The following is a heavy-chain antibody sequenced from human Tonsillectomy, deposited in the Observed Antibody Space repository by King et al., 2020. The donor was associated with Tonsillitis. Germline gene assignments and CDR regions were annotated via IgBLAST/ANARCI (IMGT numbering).Heavy chain of an antibody. CDR2: ISSNSIYI. J-gene: IGHJ3*02. V-gene: IGHV3-21*01. CDR1: GFTFRNDD. CDR3: AKNKGADYYDSSRGAFDI. Sequence: VQLVESGGGLVKPGGSLRLSCTNSGFTFRNDDMNWVRQAPGKGLVWVSSISSNSIYIYYADLVKGRFTISRNNARNSRHLQMDSLRVEDKAVYYCAKNKGADYYDSSRGAFDIWGQGTMVTVSS. D-gene: IGHD3-22*01.